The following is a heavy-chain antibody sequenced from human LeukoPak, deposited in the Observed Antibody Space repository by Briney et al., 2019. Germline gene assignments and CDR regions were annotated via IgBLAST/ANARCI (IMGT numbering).Heavy chain of an antibody. CDR2: IYYSGST. Sequence: PSETLSLTCTVSGGSISSYYWSWIRQPPGKGLEWIGYIYYSGSTNYNPSLKSRVTISVDTSKNQFSLKLSSVTPADTAVYYCARRGSITIFGVVHNWFDPWGQGTLVTVSS. J-gene: IGHJ5*02. V-gene: IGHV4-59*08. D-gene: IGHD3-3*01. CDR3: ARRGSITIFGVVHNWFDP. CDR1: GGSISSYY.